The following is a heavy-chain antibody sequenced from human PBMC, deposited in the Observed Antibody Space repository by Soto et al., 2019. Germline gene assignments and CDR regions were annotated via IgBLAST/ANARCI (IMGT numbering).Heavy chain of an antibody. D-gene: IGHD6-19*01. CDR1: GGSFSGYY. J-gene: IGHJ4*02. V-gene: IGHV4-34*01. CDR3: ARVAVAGTRFDY. CDR2: INHSGST. Sequence: SETLSLTCAVYGGSFSGYYWTWIRQPPGTGLEWIGEINHSGSTNYNPSLKSRVTISVDTSKNQFSLKLSSVTAADTAVYYCARVAVAGTRFDYWGQGTLVT.